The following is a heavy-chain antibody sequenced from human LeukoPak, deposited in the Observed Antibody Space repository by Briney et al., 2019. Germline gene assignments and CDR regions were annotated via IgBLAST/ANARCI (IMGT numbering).Heavy chain of an antibody. D-gene: IGHD3-10*01. Sequence: SETLSLTCTVSGGSISSYYWSWIRQPPGKGLEWIGYIYYSGSTNYNPSLKSRVTISVDTSKNQFSLKLSSVTAADTAVYYCARKADYYGSEGAFDIWGQGTMVTVSS. CDR3: ARKADYYGSEGAFDI. CDR1: GGSISSYY. J-gene: IGHJ3*02. V-gene: IGHV4-59*01. CDR2: IYYSGST.